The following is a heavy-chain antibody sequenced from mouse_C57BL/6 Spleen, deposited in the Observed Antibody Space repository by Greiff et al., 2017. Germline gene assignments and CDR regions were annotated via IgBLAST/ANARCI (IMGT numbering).Heavy chain of an antibody. CDR1: GYTFTSYW. D-gene: IGHD3-2*02. CDR3: ARRAQAPDY. CDR2: IDPSDSYT. V-gene: IGHV1-50*01. Sequence: VQLQQPGAELVKPGASVKLSCKASGYTFTSYWMQWVKQRPGQGLEWIGEIDPSDSYTNYNQKFKGKATLTVDTSSSTAYMQLSSLTSEDSAVYYCARRAQAPDYWGQGTTLTVSS. J-gene: IGHJ2*01.